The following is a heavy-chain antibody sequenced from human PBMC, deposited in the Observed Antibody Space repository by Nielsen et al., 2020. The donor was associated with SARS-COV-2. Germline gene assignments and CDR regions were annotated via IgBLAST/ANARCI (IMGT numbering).Heavy chain of an antibody. Sequence: GGSLRLSCKGSGYSFTSYWIGWVRQMPGKGLEWMGIIYPGDSDTRYSPSFQGQVTISADKSISTAYLQWSSLKASDTAMYYCPRLEGRDGYTSYWGQGTLVTVSS. CDR1: GYSFTSYW. CDR3: PRLEGRDGYTSY. D-gene: IGHD5-24*01. CDR2: IYPGDSDT. J-gene: IGHJ4*02. V-gene: IGHV5-51*01.